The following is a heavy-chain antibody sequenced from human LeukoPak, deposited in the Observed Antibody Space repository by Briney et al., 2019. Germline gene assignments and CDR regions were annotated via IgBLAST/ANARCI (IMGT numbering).Heavy chain of an antibody. Sequence: GGSLRLSCAASGFTFSSYAMSWVRQAPGKGLEWVSAISGSGGSTYYADSVKGRFTISRDNAKNSLYLQMNSLRAEDTAVYYCAKVRRSSWYSAPSNNWFDPWGQGTLVTVSS. CDR1: GFTFSSYA. D-gene: IGHD6-13*01. V-gene: IGHV3-23*01. CDR3: AKVRRSSWYSAPSNNWFDP. CDR2: ISGSGGST. J-gene: IGHJ5*02.